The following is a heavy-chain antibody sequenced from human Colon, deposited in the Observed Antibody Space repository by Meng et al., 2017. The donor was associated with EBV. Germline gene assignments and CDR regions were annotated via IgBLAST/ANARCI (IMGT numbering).Heavy chain of an antibody. CDR2: IYRGGGT. V-gene: IGHV4-4*02. CDR3: ARVRVIPAAVGFDY. CDR1: GGSIRTSDW. J-gene: IGHJ4*02. Sequence: QVQLQESGPGRVEPSGTLSLTCAVSGGSIRTSDWWSWVRQPPGKGLEWIGEIYRGGGTNYNPSFKSRVTISVDTSNNHFSLKLSYVTAADTAVYYCARVRVIPAAVGFDYWGQGTLVTVSS. D-gene: IGHD2-2*01.